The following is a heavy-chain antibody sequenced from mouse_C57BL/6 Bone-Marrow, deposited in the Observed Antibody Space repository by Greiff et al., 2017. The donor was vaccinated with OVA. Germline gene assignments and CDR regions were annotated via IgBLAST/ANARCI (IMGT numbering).Heavy chain of an antibody. D-gene: IGHD1-1*01. CDR3: ASDYYGSSYYAMDY. Sequence: EVQLMESGGGLVKPGGSLKLSCAASGFTFSDYGMHWVRQAPEKGLAWVAYISSGSITIYSADTVKGRFTISRDNAKTTLFLQMTSLRSEDTAMYYCASDYYGSSYYAMDYWGQGTSVTVSS. CDR2: ISSGSITI. V-gene: IGHV5-17*01. CDR1: GFTFSDYG. J-gene: IGHJ4*01.